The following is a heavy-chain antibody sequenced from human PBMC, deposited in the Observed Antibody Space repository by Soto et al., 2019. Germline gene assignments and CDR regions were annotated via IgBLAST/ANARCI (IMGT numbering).Heavy chain of an antibody. CDR1: GFTFSSYA. J-gene: IGHJ4*02. D-gene: IGHD1-26*01. V-gene: IGHV3-30-3*01. CDR2: ISYDGSNK. CDR3: ARATYSGSYYFDY. Sequence: QVQLVESGGGVVQPGRSLRLSCAASGFTFSSYAMHWVRQAPGKGLEWVAVISYDGSNKYYADSVKGRFTISRDNSKNTLYQQMNSLRAEDTAVYYCARATYSGSYYFDYWGQGTLVTVSS.